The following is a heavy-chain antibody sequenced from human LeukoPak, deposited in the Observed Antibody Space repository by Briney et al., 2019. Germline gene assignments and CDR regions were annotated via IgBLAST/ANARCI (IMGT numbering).Heavy chain of an antibody. V-gene: IGHV4-59*01. CDR2: IYYSGTT. Sequence: SETLSLTCTVSGGSISSFYWNWIRQPPGKGLEWIGYIYYSGTTNYNPSLKSRVTISVDTSKNQFSLNLTSVTAADTAVYYCARDGGSSSWEIDYWGQGTLVTDSS. CDR1: GGSISSFY. D-gene: IGHD6-13*01. J-gene: IGHJ4*02. CDR3: ARDGGSSSWEIDY.